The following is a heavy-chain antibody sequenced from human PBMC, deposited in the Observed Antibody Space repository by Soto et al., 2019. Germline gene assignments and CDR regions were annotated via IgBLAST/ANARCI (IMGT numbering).Heavy chain of an antibody. D-gene: IGHD3-3*01. CDR2: ISAYNGNT. V-gene: IGHV1-18*01. CDR3: ARVDDFWSGYYPNFDY. Sequence: ASVKVSCKASGYTFTSYGISWVRQAPGQGLEWMGWISAYNGNTNYAQKLQGRVTMTTDTSTSTAYMELRSLRSDDTAVYYCARVDDFWSGYYPNFDYWGQGTLVTVSS. CDR1: GYTFTSYG. J-gene: IGHJ4*02.